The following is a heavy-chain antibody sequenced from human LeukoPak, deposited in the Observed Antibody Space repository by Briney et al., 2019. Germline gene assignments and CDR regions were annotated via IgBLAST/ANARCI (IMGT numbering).Heavy chain of an antibody. CDR1: GVSISSYY. Sequence: SETLSLTCTVSGVSISSYYWSWIRQPPGKGLEWIGYIYYSGNTNFNPSLKSRVTISVDTSKNQFSLKLNSVTAADTAVYYCARTMVRGVIDYWGHGTLVTVSS. J-gene: IGHJ4*01. CDR2: IYYSGNT. V-gene: IGHV4-59*01. CDR3: ARTMVRGVIDY. D-gene: IGHD3-10*01.